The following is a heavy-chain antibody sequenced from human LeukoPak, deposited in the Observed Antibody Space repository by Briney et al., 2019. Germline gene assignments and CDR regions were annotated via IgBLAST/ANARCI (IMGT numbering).Heavy chain of an antibody. J-gene: IGHJ5*02. V-gene: IGHV6-1*01. CDR1: GDSVSSNSAA. CDR2: TYYRSKWYN. CDR3: ARDGYSSSWYPVDPNWFDP. D-gene: IGHD6-13*01. Sequence: SQTLSLTCAISGDSVSSNSAAWNWIRQSPSRGLEWLGRTYYRSKWYNDYAVSVKSRITINPDTSKNQFSLQLNSVTLEDTAVYYCARDGYSSSWYPVDPNWFDPWGQGTLVTVSS.